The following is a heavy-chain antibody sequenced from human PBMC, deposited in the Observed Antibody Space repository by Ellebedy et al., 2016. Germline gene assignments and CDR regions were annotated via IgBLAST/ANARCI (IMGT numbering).Heavy chain of an antibody. Sequence: GGSLRLSXAASGFTFDDYAMHWVRQAPGKGLEWVSLISWDGGSTYYADSVKGRFTISRDNSKNSLYLQMNSLRAEDTALYYCAKERVMRRGYSYGTFDYWGQGTLVTVSS. V-gene: IGHV3-43D*03. CDR1: GFTFDDYA. D-gene: IGHD5-18*01. CDR3: AKERVMRRGYSYGTFDY. CDR2: ISWDGGST. J-gene: IGHJ4*02.